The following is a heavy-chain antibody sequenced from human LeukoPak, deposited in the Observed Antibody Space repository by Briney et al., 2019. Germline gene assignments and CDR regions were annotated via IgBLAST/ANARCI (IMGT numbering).Heavy chain of an antibody. J-gene: IGHJ4*02. CDR3: ARDYVWGSYREDYFDY. D-gene: IGHD3-16*02. Sequence: GGSLRLSCAASGFTFSSYWTSWVRQAPGKGLEWVANIKQDGSEKYYVDSVKGRFTISRDNAKNSLYLQMNSLRAEDTAVYYCARDYVWGSYREDYFDYWGQGTLVTVSS. V-gene: IGHV3-7*01. CDR1: GFTFSSYW. CDR2: IKQDGSEK.